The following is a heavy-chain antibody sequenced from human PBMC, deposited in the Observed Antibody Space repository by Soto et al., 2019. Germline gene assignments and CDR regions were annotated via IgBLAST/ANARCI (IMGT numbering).Heavy chain of an antibody. D-gene: IGHD3-22*01. CDR1: GYSFASYW. Sequence: ESLKISCKGSGYSFASYWISWVRQMPAKGLEWMGRIDPSDSYANYSPSFQGHVTFSADKSISTAYLQWSSLRASDTAMYYCARPKAFYYDSSGAWGQGTMVTGSS. CDR2: IDPSDSYA. J-gene: IGHJ5*02. CDR3: ARPKAFYYDSSGA. V-gene: IGHV5-10-1*01.